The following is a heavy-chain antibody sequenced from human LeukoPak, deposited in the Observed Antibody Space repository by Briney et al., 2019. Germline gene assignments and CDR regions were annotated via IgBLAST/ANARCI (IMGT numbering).Heavy chain of an antibody. Sequence: GGSLRLSCAASGLTLSKYSMTWVRQAPGKGLEWVSFIDTSSTTMYYTDSVKGRFTISRDNAKNSLYLQMNSLKVEDTAIYYCARDGAAAGTPPEPFDYWGQGTLVTVSS. J-gene: IGHJ4*02. V-gene: IGHV3-48*04. D-gene: IGHD6-13*01. CDR2: IDTSSTTM. CDR1: GLTLSKYS. CDR3: ARDGAAAGTPPEPFDY.